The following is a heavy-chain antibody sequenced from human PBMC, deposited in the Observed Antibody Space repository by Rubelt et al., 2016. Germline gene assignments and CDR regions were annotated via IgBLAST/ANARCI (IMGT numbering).Heavy chain of an antibody. CDR3: AGGGRVPSYYYYGMDV. CDR1: GGSISSSSYY. Sequence: QLQLQESGPGLVKPSETLSLTCTVSGGSISSSSYYWGWIRQPPGKGLEWIGEINHSGSTNYNPSLKSRVSCYLYTSKNQFSRKLSSVTAADTAVYYCAGGGRVPSYYYYGMDVWGQGTTVTVSS. J-gene: IGHJ6*02. V-gene: IGHV4-39*01. CDR2: INHSGST. D-gene: IGHD1-1*01.